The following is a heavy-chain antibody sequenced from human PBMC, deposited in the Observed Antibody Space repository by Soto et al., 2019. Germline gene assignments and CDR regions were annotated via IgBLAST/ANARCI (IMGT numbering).Heavy chain of an antibody. J-gene: IGHJ4*02. Sequence: SVKVSCKASGGTFSSYTISWVRQAPGQGLEWMGRIIPILGIANYAQKFQGRVTITADKSTSTAYMELSSLRSEDTAVYYCARDLNSGYDYQTEYWGQGTLVTVSS. CDR1: GGTFSSYT. CDR2: IIPILGIA. CDR3: ARDLNSGYDYQTEY. D-gene: IGHD5-12*01. V-gene: IGHV1-69*04.